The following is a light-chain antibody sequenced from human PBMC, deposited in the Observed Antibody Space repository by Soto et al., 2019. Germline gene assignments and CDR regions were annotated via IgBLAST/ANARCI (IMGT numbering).Light chain of an antibody. V-gene: IGLV2-14*01. Sequence: QSVLTQPASVSGSPGQSITISCTGTSSDVGGYNYVSWYQQHPGKAHNLMIYDVSNRPSGVSNRFSGSQSGNTASLTISGRQAEDEADYDCSSYTSSSTLDVVFGGGTKLTVL. J-gene: IGLJ2*01. CDR2: DVS. CDR3: SSYTSSSTLDVV. CDR1: SSDVGGYNY.